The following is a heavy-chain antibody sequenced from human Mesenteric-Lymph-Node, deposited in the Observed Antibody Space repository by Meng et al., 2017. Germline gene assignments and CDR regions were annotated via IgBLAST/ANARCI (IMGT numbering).Heavy chain of an antibody. Sequence: QLQLVESGGGLVKPGWSLRLSCAASGFTFSDYYMGWIRQDPGKGLGWVSYISSSGNTIYYADSVKGRFTIARDNAKNSLSLQMNSLRAEDTAIYYCARGIQIWRFWGQGTLVTVSS. CDR3: ARGIQIWRF. V-gene: IGHV3-11*01. CDR2: ISSSGNTI. CDR1: GFTFSDYY. J-gene: IGHJ4*02. D-gene: IGHD5-18*01.